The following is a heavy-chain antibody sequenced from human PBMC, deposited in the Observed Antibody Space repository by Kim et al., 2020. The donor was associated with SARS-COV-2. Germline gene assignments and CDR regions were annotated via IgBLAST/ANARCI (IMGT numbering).Heavy chain of an antibody. CDR2: IYTSGST. Sequence: SETLSLTCTVSAGSISSYYWSWIRQPAGKGLEWIGRIYTSGSTNYNPSLKSRFTMSVDTSKNQFSLKLSSVTAADTAVYYCARESRSEITIFGVVTTGRRWFAPWGQGTLVTVSS. CDR3: ARESRSEITIFGVVTTGRRWFAP. D-gene: IGHD3-3*01. V-gene: IGHV4-4*07. CDR1: AGSISSYY. J-gene: IGHJ5*02.